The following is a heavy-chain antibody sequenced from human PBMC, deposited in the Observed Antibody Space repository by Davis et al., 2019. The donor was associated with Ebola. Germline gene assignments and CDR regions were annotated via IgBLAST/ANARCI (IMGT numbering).Heavy chain of an antibody. CDR1: GFTFSSYG. CDR3: ARHYVYDYYMGLDV. CDR2: ISYDGSNK. J-gene: IGHJ6*02. Sequence: GESLKISCAASGFTFSSYGMHWVRQAPGKGLEWVAVISYDGSNKYYADSVKGRFTISRDNSKNTLYLQMNSLRAGDTAVYYCARHYVYDYYMGLDVWGQGTTVTVSS. V-gene: IGHV3-30*03. D-gene: IGHD3-16*01.